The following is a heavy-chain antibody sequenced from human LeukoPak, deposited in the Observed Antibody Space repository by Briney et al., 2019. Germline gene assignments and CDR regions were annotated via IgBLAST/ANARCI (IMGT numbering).Heavy chain of an antibody. CDR3: AKDSLYDSSGYYGY. J-gene: IGHJ4*02. V-gene: IGHV3-21*01. CDR1: RFTFSSYS. D-gene: IGHD3-22*01. CDR2: ISSSGSYI. Sequence: PGGSLRLSCAASRFTFSSYSMNWVRQAPGKGLEWVSSISSSGSYIYYADSVKGRFTISRDNSKNTLYLQMNSLRAEDTAVYYCAKDSLYDSSGYYGYWGQGTLVTVSS.